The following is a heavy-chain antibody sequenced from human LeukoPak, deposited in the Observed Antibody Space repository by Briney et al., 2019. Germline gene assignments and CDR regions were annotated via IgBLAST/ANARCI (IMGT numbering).Heavy chain of an antibody. CDR2: INPNSGGT. CDR1: GYTFTGYY. CDR3: ARDREQQLNYYYMDV. D-gene: IGHD6-13*01. Sequence: GASVKVSCKASGYTFTGYYMHWVRQAPGQWLEWMGWINPNSGGTNYAQKFQGRVTMTRDTSISTAYMELSRLRSDDTAVYYCARDREQQLNYYYMDVWGKGTTVTISS. V-gene: IGHV1-2*02. J-gene: IGHJ6*03.